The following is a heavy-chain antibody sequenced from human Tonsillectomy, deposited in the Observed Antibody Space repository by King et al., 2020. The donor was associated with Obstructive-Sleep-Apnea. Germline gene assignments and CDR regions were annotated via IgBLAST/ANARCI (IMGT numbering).Heavy chain of an antibody. V-gene: IGHV7-4-1*02. Sequence: QLVQSGSELKKPGASVMISCKASGYTFTTYAMNWVRQAPGQGLEWMGWINTNTGNPTYVHGFTGRFVFSLVTSVSTAYLQISSLKAEDTAVYYCARDSYYDTSGYQYYFDYWGQGTLVTVSS. CDR2: INTNTGNP. CDR1: GYTFTTYA. D-gene: IGHD3-22*01. CDR3: ARDSYYDTSGYQYYFDY. J-gene: IGHJ4*02.